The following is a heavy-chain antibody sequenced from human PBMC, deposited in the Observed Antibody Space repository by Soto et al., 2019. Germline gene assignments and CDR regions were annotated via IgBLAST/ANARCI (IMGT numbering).Heavy chain of an antibody. Sequence: VSGGSISSYYWSWIRQPPGKGLEWIGYIYYSGTTNYNPSLKSRVTMSVDTSKNQFSLKLSSVTAADTAVYYCARNYDSSFEFDDWGQGTLVSVSS. D-gene: IGHD3-22*01. CDR3: ARNYDSSFEFDD. V-gene: IGHV4-59*13. CDR2: IYYSGTT. J-gene: IGHJ4*02. CDR1: GGSISSYY.